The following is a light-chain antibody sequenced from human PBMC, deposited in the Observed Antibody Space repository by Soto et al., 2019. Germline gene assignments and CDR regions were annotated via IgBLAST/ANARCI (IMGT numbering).Light chain of an antibody. J-gene: IGKJ2*01. CDR3: QQYNDSFLYT. V-gene: IGKV1-5*03. Sequence: DIQMTQSPATLSASVGDRVTITCRASQSIHTWLAWYQQKPGAVPKLLIYAASSLQSGVTSRFSGRGSGTEFTLTVSSLQPNDFETYYCQQYNDSFLYTFGQGTKLEI. CDR1: QSIHTW. CDR2: AAS.